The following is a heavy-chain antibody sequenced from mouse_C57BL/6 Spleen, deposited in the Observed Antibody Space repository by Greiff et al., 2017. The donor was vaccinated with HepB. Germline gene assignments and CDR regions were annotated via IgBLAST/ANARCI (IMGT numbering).Heavy chain of an antibody. J-gene: IGHJ3*01. CDR1: GFTFSDYG. CDR3: ARSSIYYGNSWFAY. D-gene: IGHD2-1*01. V-gene: IGHV5-17*01. CDR2: ISSGSSTI. Sequence: EVQRVESGGGLVKPGGSLKLSCAASGFTFSDYGMHWVRQAPEKGLEWVAYISSGSSTIYYADTVKGRFTISRDNAKNTLFLQMTSLRSEDTAMYYCARSSIYYGNSWFAYWGQGTLVTVSA.